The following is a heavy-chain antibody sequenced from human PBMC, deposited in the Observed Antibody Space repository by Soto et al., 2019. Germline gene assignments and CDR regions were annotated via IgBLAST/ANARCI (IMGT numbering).Heavy chain of an antibody. Sequence: QLQLQESGPGLVKPSETLSLTCSVSGDSITSPNFYWGWIRQPPGKGLEWIGSIYYNGGTFYNPSLRSRVNISMDMSKNPCALSLTSVAAADTAVYFCASRNVSEYDVWSGPCDPWGQGTLVTVSS. V-gene: IGHV4-39*01. J-gene: IGHJ5*02. CDR3: ASRNVSEYDVWSGPCDP. D-gene: IGHD3-3*01. CDR1: GDSITSPNFY. CDR2: IYYNGGT.